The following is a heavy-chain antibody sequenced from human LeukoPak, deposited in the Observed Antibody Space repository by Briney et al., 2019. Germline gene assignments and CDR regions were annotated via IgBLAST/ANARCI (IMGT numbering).Heavy chain of an antibody. Sequence: SETLSLTCTVSGGSISSSSYYWGWIRQPPGKGLEWIGSIYYSGSTYYNPSLKSRVTISVDTSKNQFSLKLSSVTAADTAVYFCASLGQGGYNFDYWGQGTLVTVSS. V-gene: IGHV4-39*07. J-gene: IGHJ4*02. CDR1: GGSISSSSYY. CDR2: IYYSGST. D-gene: IGHD5-24*01. CDR3: ASLGQGGYNFDY.